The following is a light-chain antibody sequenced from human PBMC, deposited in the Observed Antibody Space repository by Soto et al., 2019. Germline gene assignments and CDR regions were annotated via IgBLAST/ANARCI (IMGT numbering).Light chain of an antibody. CDR2: VTS. CDR1: QSVSSN. Sequence: EIVMTQSPATLSVYPGERATLSCSASQSVSSNLAWYQQKPGQAPRLLIYVTSTRATGIPARFSGSGSGTDFTLTISTLQSEDFAVYYCQQYNKWPLTFGGGTKVEIK. J-gene: IGKJ4*01. V-gene: IGKV3-15*01. CDR3: QQYNKWPLT.